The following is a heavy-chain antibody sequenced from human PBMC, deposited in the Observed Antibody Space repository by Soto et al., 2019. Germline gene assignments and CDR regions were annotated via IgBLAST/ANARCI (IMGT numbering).Heavy chain of an antibody. V-gene: IGHV3-23*01. Sequence: GGSLRVSCSASGFTFSSYAMSWVRRAPGKGLEWVSTINVSGGSTFYADPVKGRFTISRDNSKNTLHLQMNSLRAEDTAVYFCTKGTSILSQLFYFDYWGQGSLVTVS. CDR3: TKGTSILSQLFYFDY. D-gene: IGHD2-15*01. CDR2: INVSGGST. J-gene: IGHJ4*02. CDR1: GFTFSSYA.